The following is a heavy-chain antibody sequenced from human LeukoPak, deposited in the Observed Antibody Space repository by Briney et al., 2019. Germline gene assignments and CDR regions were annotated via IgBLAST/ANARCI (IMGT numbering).Heavy chain of an antibody. CDR2: IRSKAYGGTT. V-gene: IGHV3-49*04. J-gene: IGHJ3*02. CDR1: GFTFGDYA. D-gene: IGHD3-9*01. CDR3: TSRLSVLRYFGRAPRAFDI. Sequence: SGGSLRLSCTASGFTFGDYAMSWVRQAPGKGLEWVGFIRSKAYGGTTEYAASVKGRLTISRDDSKSIAYLQMNSLKTEDTAVYYCTSRLSVLRYFGRAPRAFDIWGQGTMVTVSS.